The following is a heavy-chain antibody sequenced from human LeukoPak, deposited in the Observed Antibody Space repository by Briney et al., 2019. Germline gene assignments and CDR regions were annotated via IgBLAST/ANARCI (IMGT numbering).Heavy chain of an antibody. CDR3: ARSFGDIVVVPAAMRDSLIYYYGMDV. D-gene: IGHD2-2*01. Sequence: GASVKVSCKASGYTFTGYYMHWVRQAPGQGLEWMGWINPNSGGTNYAQKFQGRVTMTRDTSISTAYMELSRLRSDDTAVYYCARSFGDIVVVPAAMRDSLIYYYGMDVWGQGTTVTVSS. V-gene: IGHV1-2*02. CDR1: GYTFTGYY. J-gene: IGHJ6*02. CDR2: INPNSGGT.